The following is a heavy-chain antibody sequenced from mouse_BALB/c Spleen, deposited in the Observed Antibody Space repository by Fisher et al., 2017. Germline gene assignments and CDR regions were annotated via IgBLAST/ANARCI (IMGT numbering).Heavy chain of an antibody. CDR3: AGRSTATAMDY. Sequence: KFKGKATLTVDKSSSTAYMHLNSLTSEDSAVYYCAGRSTATAMDYWGQGTSVTVSS. V-gene: IGHV1S45*01. J-gene: IGHJ4*01. D-gene: IGHD1-2*01.